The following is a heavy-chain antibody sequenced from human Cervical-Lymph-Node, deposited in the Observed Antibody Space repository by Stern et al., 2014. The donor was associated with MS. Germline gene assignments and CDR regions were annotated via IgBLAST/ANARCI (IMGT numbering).Heavy chain of an antibody. Sequence: QVQLVQSGGGVVQPGGSLTLSCEASGFTFSRYSMHWVRQGPGKGLEWVAATTSKGDRNYYADSVEGRFVISRDNPKNTLHLQMNSLRPEDTADYYCARDGMGTSGSYSSFDYWGRGTLVTVSS. CDR3: ARDGMGTSGSYSSFDY. V-gene: IGHV3-30*09. J-gene: IGHJ4*02. D-gene: IGHD3-10*01. CDR1: GFTFSRYS. CDR2: TTSKGDRN.